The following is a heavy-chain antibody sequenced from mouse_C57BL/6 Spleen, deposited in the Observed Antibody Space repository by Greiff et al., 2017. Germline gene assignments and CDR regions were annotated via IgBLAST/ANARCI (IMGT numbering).Heavy chain of an antibody. CDR3: ASPYYYGSSYDWYFDV. J-gene: IGHJ1*03. CDR1: GYTFTSYG. Sequence: QVQLQQSGAELARPGASVKLSCKASGYTFTSYGISWVKQRTGQGLEWIGEIYPRSGNTYYNEKFKGQATLTADKSSSTAYMELRSLTSEGSAVNVCASPYYYGSSYDWYFDVWGTGTTVTVSS. D-gene: IGHD1-1*01. V-gene: IGHV1-81*01. CDR2: IYPRSGNT.